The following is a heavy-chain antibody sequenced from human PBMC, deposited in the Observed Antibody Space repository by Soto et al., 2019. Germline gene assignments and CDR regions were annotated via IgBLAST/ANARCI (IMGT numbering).Heavy chain of an antibody. D-gene: IGHD2-2*01. CDR3: ARVGAYCVSTSCHDY. Sequence: ASVKVSCKTSGGTFSSYAISWVRQAPGQGLEWMGGIIPMFGTANYAQKFQGRVTITADESTSIAYMELSSLRSEDTAVYYCARVGAYCVSTSCHDYWGQGTLVTVSS. J-gene: IGHJ4*02. V-gene: IGHV1-69*13. CDR2: IIPMFGTA. CDR1: GGTFSSYA.